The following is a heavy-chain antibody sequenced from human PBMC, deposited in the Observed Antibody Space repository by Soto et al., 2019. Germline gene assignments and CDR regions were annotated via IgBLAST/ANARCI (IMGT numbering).Heavy chain of an antibody. D-gene: IGHD6-6*01. J-gene: IGHJ4*02. Sequence: SETLSLTCAVYGGSFSGYYWSWIRQPPGKGLEWIGEINHSGSTNYNPSLKSRVTISVDTSKNQFSLKLSSVTAADTAVYYCASGSSSRDFFHYWGQGTLVTVSS. V-gene: IGHV4-34*01. CDR3: ASGSSSRDFFHY. CDR2: INHSGST. CDR1: GGSFSGYY.